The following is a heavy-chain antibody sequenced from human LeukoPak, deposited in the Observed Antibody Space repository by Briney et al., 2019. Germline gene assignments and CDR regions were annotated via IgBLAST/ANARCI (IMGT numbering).Heavy chain of an antibody. J-gene: IGHJ4*02. CDR3: ARRNYYDSRGYYCDY. V-gene: IGHV5-51*01. CDR1: GYTFTNYW. Sequence: NLGESLKISCKVSGYTFTNYWIVCVRQMPGKGLEWMGIIYPGDSDTRYSPSFQGQVTFSADKSITTAYLQWSSLKASDTAMYYCARRNYYDSRGYYCDYWGQGTLVTVSS. D-gene: IGHD3-22*01. CDR2: IYPGDSDT.